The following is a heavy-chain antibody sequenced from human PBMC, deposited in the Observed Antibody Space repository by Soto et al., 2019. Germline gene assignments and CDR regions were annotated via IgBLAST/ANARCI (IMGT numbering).Heavy chain of an antibody. CDR3: ASNTAMANNWFDP. Sequence: SETLSLTCTFSGGSVSSGSYYWSWIRQPPGKGLEWIGYIYYSGSTYYNPSLKSRVTISVDTSKNQFSLKLSSVTAADTAVYYCASNTAMANNWFDPWGQGTLVTVSS. V-gene: IGHV4-30-4*08. CDR2: IYYSGST. J-gene: IGHJ5*02. D-gene: IGHD5-18*01. CDR1: GGSVSSGSYY.